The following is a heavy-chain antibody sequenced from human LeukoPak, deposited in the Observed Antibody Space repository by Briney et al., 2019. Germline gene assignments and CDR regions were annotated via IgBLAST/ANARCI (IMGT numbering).Heavy chain of an antibody. CDR1: GFTFSSYG. CDR2: IRYDGSIK. J-gene: IGHJ4*02. Sequence: PGGPLRLSCAASGFTFSSYGMHWVRQAPGKGLEWVAFIRYDGSIKYYADSVKGRFTISRDNSKNTLYLQMNSLRAEDTAVYYCAKDYLRTGVPGGYWGQGTLVTVSS. D-gene: IGHD1-1*01. V-gene: IGHV3-30*02. CDR3: AKDYLRTGVPGGY.